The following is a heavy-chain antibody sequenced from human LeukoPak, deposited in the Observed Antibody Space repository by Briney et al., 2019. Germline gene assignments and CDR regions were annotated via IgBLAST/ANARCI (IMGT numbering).Heavy chain of an antibody. CDR3: ATQRDDYATFDY. J-gene: IGHJ4*02. CDR2: ISYDGSNK. D-gene: IGHD4-17*01. V-gene: IGHV3-30*03. CDR1: GFTFSSYG. Sequence: PGRSLRLSCAASGFTFSSYGMHWVRQAPGKGLEWVAVISYDGSNKYYADSVKGRFTISRDNSKNTLYLQMNSLRAEDTAVYYCATQRDDYATFDYWGQGTLVTVSS.